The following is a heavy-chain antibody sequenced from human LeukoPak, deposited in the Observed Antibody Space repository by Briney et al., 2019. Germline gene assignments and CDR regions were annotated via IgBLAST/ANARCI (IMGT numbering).Heavy chain of an antibody. Sequence: SETLSLTCTVSGGSISTYYWSWIRQPPGKGLEWIGYVYYSGSTNYNPSLMSRVTISVDTSENQFSLKLSSVTAADTAMYYCARSELLWFGKVNSGFDFWGQGTLVTVSS. CDR1: GGSISTYY. J-gene: IGHJ4*02. V-gene: IGHV4-59*01. CDR3: ARSELLWFGKVNSGFDF. CDR2: VYYSGST. D-gene: IGHD3-10*01.